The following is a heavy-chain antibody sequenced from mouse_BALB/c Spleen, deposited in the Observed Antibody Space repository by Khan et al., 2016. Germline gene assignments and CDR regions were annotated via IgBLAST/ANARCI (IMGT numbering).Heavy chain of an antibody. CDR1: GYSFTSYY. V-gene: IGHV1S135*01. J-gene: IGHJ4*01. CDR3: ASSTQSFYAMDY. D-gene: IGHD1-1*01. CDR2: IDPFNGGT. Sequence: VQLQQSGPELMKPGASVKISCKASGYSFTSYYMHWVKQSHGKSLEWIGYIDPFNGGTSYNQKFKGKATLTVDKSSSTAYMHLSSLTSEDSAVYYCASSTQSFYAMDYWGQGTSVTVPS.